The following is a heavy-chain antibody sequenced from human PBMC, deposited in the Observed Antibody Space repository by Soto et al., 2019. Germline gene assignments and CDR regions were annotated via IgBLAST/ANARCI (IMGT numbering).Heavy chain of an antibody. CDR2: IYPGDSDT. CDR1: GYSFTSYW. CDR3: ARGGIPSSSHYYYYGMDV. Sequence: PGESLKISCKGSGYSFTSYWIGWVRQMPGKGLEWMGIIYPGDSDTRYSPSFQGQVTISADKSISTAYLQWSSLKASDTAMYYCARGGIPSSSHYYYYGMDVWGQGTTVTISS. J-gene: IGHJ6*02. V-gene: IGHV5-51*01.